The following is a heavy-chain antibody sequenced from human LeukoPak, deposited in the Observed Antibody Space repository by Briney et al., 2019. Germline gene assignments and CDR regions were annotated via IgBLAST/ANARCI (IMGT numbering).Heavy chain of an antibody. Sequence: PGGSLRLSCAASGFTVSTNYMIWVRQAPGRGLEWVSIIYSDGSAYYADPVKGKFTISRDDSTKMLYLQMNSLRGEDTAVYYCARRGSADGCTGSNCYTNYYFDLWGRGTLVTVSS. V-gene: IGHV3-66*04. CDR2: IYSDGSA. J-gene: IGHJ2*01. D-gene: IGHD2-15*01. CDR1: GFTVSTNY. CDR3: ARRGSADGCTGSNCYTNYYFDL.